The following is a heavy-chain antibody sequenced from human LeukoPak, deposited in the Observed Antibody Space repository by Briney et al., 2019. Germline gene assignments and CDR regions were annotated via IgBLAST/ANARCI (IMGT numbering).Heavy chain of an antibody. CDR2: ISSSSSYI. CDR1: GFTFNSYS. V-gene: IGHV3-21*01. Sequence: PGGSLRLSCAASGFTFNSYSMNWVRQAPGKGLEWVSSISSSSSYIYFADSVKGRFTISRDNAKNSLSLQMNSLRAEDTAVYYCARDRIVGATFGYWGQGTLVTVSS. J-gene: IGHJ4*02. D-gene: IGHD1-26*01. CDR3: ARDRIVGATFGY.